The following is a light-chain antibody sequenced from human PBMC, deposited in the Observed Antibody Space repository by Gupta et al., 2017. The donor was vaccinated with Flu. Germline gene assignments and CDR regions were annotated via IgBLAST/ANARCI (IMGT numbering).Light chain of an antibody. Sequence: EIVLTQSPGPLSLSPGERATLSCRASQSVSSNHLAWYQQKPGQAPRLLIYAASSRATGIPDRFSGSGSGTDFTLTISRLDPEDFAVYYCQPYGSSRTFGQGTKVEIK. J-gene: IGKJ1*01. CDR2: AAS. CDR1: QSVSSNH. V-gene: IGKV3-20*01. CDR3: QPYGSSRT.